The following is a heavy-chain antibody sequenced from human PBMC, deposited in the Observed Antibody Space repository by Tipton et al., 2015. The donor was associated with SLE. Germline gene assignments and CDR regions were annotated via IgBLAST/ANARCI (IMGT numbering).Heavy chain of an antibody. CDR1: GYTFTSYG. CDR2: ISAYNGNT. Sequence: QSGAEVKKPGASVKVSCKASGYTFTSYGISWVRQAPGQGLEWMGWISAYNGNTNYAQKLQGRVTMTTDTSTSTAYMELRSLRSDDTAVYHCASFSMGSSSHYFDYWGQGTLVTVSS. D-gene: IGHD6-6*01. V-gene: IGHV1-18*01. CDR3: ASFSMGSSSHYFDY. J-gene: IGHJ4*02.